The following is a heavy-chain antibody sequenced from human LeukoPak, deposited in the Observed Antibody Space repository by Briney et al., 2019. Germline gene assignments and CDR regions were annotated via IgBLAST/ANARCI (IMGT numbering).Heavy chain of an antibody. D-gene: IGHD4-11*01. J-gene: IGHJ4*02. Sequence: ASVKVSCKASGYTFNGYYLHWVRQAPGQGLAWMGRINPNSGGTNYAQKFQGRVTMTRDTSISTAYMELSRLRSDDTAVYYCARWMTTVITPDYWGQGTLVTVSS. CDR1: GYTFNGYY. CDR2: INPNSGGT. V-gene: IGHV1-2*06. CDR3: ARWMTTVITPDY.